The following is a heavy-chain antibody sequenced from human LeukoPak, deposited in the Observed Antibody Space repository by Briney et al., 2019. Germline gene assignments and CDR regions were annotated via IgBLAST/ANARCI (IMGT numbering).Heavy chain of an antibody. J-gene: IGHJ6*02. CDR3: ARKDYYDSSGYYDSYYYYYGMDV. Sequence: PGRSLRLSCAASGFTFSSYAMHWVRQAPGKGLEWVAVISYDGSNKYYADSVKGRFTISRDNSKHPLYLQMNSLRAEDTAVYYCARKDYYDSSGYYDSYYYYYGMDVWGQGTTVTVSS. D-gene: IGHD3-22*01. V-gene: IGHV3-30-3*01. CDR2: ISYDGSNK. CDR1: GFTFSSYA.